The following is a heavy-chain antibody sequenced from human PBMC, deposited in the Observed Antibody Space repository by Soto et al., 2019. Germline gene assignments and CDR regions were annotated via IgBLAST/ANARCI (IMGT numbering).Heavy chain of an antibody. CDR1: GGSISSGGYS. D-gene: IGHD6-19*01. Sequence: PSETLSLTCAVSGGSISSGGYSWTWIRQPPGKGLEWIGYMYHSGSTYYNPSLKSRVTISVDTSKNQFSLKLSSVTAADTAVYYCARGMRARSKKQWLVQGPPFDYWGQGTLVTVSS. CDR2: MYHSGST. CDR3: ARGMRARSKKQWLVQGPPFDY. J-gene: IGHJ4*02. V-gene: IGHV4-30-2*01.